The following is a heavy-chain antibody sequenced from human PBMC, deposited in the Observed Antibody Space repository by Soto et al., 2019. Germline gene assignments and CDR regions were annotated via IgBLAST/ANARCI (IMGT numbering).Heavy chain of an antibody. V-gene: IGHV4-59*01. J-gene: IGHJ5*02. D-gene: IGHD2-15*01. CDR1: GGSISSYY. CDR2: IYYSGST. Sequence: SEALSLTCTVSGGSISSYYWSWIRQPPGKGLEWMGYIYYSGSTNYNPSLTHRVTISVDTSKNQFFLTLSSVTAADAAVYDCANLFGCCSSGRCYSNWLDPWGQGTLVTVSS. CDR3: ANLFGCCSSGRCYSNWLDP.